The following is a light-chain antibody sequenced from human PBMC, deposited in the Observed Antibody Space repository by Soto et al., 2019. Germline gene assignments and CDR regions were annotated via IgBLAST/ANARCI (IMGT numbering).Light chain of an antibody. CDR3: QQYNNWPPWT. V-gene: IGKV3-15*01. CDR1: QRVSSN. J-gene: IGKJ1*01. CDR2: GAS. Sequence: EIVMTQSPATLSVSTGERATLSCRASQRVSSNLAWYQQKPGQAPRLLIYGASTRATGIPARFSGSGSGTEFTLTISSLQSEDFAVYYCQQYNNWPPWTFGQATKVEIK.